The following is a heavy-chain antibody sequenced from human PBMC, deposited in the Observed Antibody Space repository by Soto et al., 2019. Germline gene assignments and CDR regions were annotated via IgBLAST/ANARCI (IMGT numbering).Heavy chain of an antibody. CDR2: TYSGGST. CDR3: ARKLSGAVQGWAYGMGV. Sequence: EVHLVESGGGLMQPGGSLRLSCAASGFTVSTYNMIWVRQAPVKGLEWVSVTYSGGSTQYADSVKGRFTVSRDNSKNTQYLQMSSLRDEDTAVYYCARKLSGAVQGWAYGMGVWGRGTTVTVSS. D-gene: IGHD5-18*01. CDR1: GFTVSTYN. J-gene: IGHJ6*02. V-gene: IGHV3-53*02.